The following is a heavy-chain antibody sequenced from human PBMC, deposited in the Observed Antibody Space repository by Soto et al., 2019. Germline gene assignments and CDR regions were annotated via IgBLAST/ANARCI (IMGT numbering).Heavy chain of an antibody. CDR2: ISYDGSDR. CDR1: AFTFRSHG. V-gene: IGHV3-30*18. Sequence: PGRSLRLSCAPSAFTFRSHGMHWIRQAPGKGLEWVSLISYDGSDRSYADSVKGRFTISRDNSKNMLYLQMNSLGAEDTAVYYCAKDFGINWYYFDCWGQGTLVTVSS. D-gene: IGHD1-1*01. J-gene: IGHJ4*02. CDR3: AKDFGINWYYFDC.